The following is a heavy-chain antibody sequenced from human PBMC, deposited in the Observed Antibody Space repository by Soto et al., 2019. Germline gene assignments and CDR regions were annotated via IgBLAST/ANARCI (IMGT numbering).Heavy chain of an antibody. J-gene: IGHJ3*02. V-gene: IGHV1-69*13. CDR3: ARSPGIAAAGTPGDAFDI. CDR1: GGTFSSYA. CDR2: IIPIFGTA. D-gene: IGHD6-13*01. Sequence: SVKVSCKASGGTFSSYAISWVRQAPGQGLEWMGGIIPIFGTANYAQKFQGRVTITADESTSTAYMELSSLRSEDTAVYYCARSPGIAAAGTPGDAFDIWGQGTMVTVSS.